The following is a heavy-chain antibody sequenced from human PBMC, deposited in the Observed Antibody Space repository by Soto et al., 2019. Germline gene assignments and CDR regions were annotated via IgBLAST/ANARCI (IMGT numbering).Heavy chain of an antibody. CDR3: ARRWSEKYQLPWQEEFDY. V-gene: IGHV4-4*02. Sequence: SETLSLTCAVSGGSISSSNWWSWVRQPPGKGLEWIGEIYHSGSTNYNPSLKSRVTISVDKSKNQFSLKLSSVTAADTAVYYCARRWSEKYQLPWQEEFDYWGQGTLVTVSS. D-gene: IGHD2-2*01. CDR1: GGSISSSNW. J-gene: IGHJ4*02. CDR2: IYHSGST.